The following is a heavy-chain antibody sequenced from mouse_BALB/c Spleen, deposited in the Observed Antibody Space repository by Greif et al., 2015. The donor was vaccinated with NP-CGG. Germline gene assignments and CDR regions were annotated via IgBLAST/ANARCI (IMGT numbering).Heavy chain of an antibody. Sequence: EVQGVESGGGLVQPGGSRKLSCAASGFTFSDYGMAWVRQAPGKGPEWVAFISNLAYSIYYADTVTGRFTISRENAKNTLYLEMSSLRSEDTAMYYCARDRYDVFDYWGQGTTLTVSS. CDR1: GFTFSDYG. CDR2: ISNLAYSI. CDR3: ARDRYDVFDY. V-gene: IGHV5-15*02. J-gene: IGHJ2*01. D-gene: IGHD2-14*01.